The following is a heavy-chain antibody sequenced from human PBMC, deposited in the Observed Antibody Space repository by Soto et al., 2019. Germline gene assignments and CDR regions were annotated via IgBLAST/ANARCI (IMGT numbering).Heavy chain of an antibody. CDR2: ISGSGGST. Sequence: GGSLRLSCAASGFTFSSYAMSWVRQAPGKGLEWVSAISGSGGSTYYADSVKGRFTISRDNSKNTLYLQMNSLRAEDTAVYYCAKVIEQLVYFAPGLRDRAKYFDYWGQGTLVTVSS. CDR1: GFTFSSYA. V-gene: IGHV3-23*01. CDR3: AKVIEQLVYFAPGLRDRAKYFDY. D-gene: IGHD6-6*01. J-gene: IGHJ4*02.